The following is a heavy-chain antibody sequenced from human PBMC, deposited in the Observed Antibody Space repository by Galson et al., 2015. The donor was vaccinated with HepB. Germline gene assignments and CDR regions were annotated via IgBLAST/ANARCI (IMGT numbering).Heavy chain of an antibody. V-gene: IGHV3-53*01. Sequence: SLRLSCAASGFTVSDNYLNWVRQAPGKGLEWVSVIYSDGTTYYTDYSKGRFTIPRDKYENTLYLPMNSLVTEDTAVYYCSRDILVIPSHTRLRPYYYYGMDVWGQGTTVIVSS. J-gene: IGHJ6*02. CDR2: IYSDGTT. D-gene: IGHD2-21*01. CDR1: GFTVSDNY. CDR3: SRDILVIPSHTRLRPYYYYGMDV.